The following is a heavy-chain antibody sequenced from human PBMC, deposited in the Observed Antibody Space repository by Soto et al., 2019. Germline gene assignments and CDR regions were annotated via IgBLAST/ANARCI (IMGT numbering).Heavy chain of an antibody. J-gene: IGHJ4*02. CDR3: AKAGSDGSGWYYFDY. V-gene: IGHV1-18*01. D-gene: IGHD6-19*01. Sequence: ASVKVSCKASGYTFTSYGISWVRQAPGQGLEWMGWISAYNGNTNYAQKLQGRVTMTTDTSTSTAYMELRSLRSDDTAVYYCAKAGSDGSGWYYFDYWGQGTLVTVSS. CDR2: ISAYNGNT. CDR1: GYTFTSYG.